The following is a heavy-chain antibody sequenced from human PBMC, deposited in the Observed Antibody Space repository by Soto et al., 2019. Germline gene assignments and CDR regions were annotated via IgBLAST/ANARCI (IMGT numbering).Heavy chain of an antibody. CDR3: VKDLGAMVRGVIIY. J-gene: IGHJ4*02. Sequence: GGSLRLSCSASGFTFSSYAMHRVRQAPGKGLEYVSAISSNGGSTYYADSVKGRFTISRDNSKNTLYLQMSSLRAEDTAVYYCVKDLGAMVRGVIIYWGQGTLVTVSS. CDR1: GFTFSSYA. V-gene: IGHV3-64D*08. D-gene: IGHD3-10*01. CDR2: ISSNGGST.